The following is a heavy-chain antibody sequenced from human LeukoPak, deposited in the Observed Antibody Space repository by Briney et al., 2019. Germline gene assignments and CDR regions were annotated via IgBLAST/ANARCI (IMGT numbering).Heavy chain of an antibody. CDR1: GGSFSGYY. CDR2: INHSGST. D-gene: IGHD2-15*01. J-gene: IGHJ3*02. V-gene: IGHV4-34*01. CDR3: AREEAYCSGGSCYLDAFDI. Sequence: SETLSLTCAVYGGSFSGYYWSWIRQPPGKGLEWIGEINHSGSTNYNPSLKSRVTISVDTSKNQFSLKLSSVTAADTAVYYCAREEAYCSGGSCYLDAFDIWGQGTMVTVSS.